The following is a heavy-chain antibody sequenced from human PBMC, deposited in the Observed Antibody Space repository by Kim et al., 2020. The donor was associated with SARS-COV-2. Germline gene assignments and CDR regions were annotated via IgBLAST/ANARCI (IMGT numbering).Heavy chain of an antibody. D-gene: IGHD5-12*01. CDR1: GFTFSWYW. J-gene: IGHJ4*02. V-gene: IGHV3-74*01. CDR2: INPSGSTT. Sequence: GGSLRLSCTASGFTFSWYWMHWVRQVPGKGLVWVSHINPSGSTTTYADSVKGRFTISRDNARNTLYLQMNTLRAEDTAVYYCACSPGRASGYDWGQGTL. CDR3: ACSPGRASGYD.